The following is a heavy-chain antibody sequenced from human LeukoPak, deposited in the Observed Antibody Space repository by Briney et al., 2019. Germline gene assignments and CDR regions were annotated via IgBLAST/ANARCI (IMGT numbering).Heavy chain of an antibody. CDR1: GGSISSYY. Sequence: ETLSLTCTVSGGSISSYYRSWVRQPAGKGLEWIGRIYTSGSTNYNPSLRSRVTMSVDTSKNQSSLKLSAVTAADTAVYYCARFTLLVGDAFDIWGEGTMVTVSS. D-gene: IGHD1-26*01. CDR2: IYTSGST. V-gene: IGHV4-4*07. J-gene: IGHJ3*02. CDR3: ARFTLLVGDAFDI.